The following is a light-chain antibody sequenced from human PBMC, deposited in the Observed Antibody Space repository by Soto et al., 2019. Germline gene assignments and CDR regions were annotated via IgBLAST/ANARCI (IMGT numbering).Light chain of an antibody. CDR1: QSVSSSY. CDR2: DAS. V-gene: IGKV3D-20*01. Sequence: EIGLTQSPATLSLSPGERATLSCGASQSVSSSYFAWYQQKPCLAPRLLIDDASSRAPGITDRFSSSGYGTDFTLTISRLQPTDFAVYYCQQYGSSPPITFGQGTLLEIK. J-gene: IGKJ5*01. CDR3: QQYGSSPPIT.